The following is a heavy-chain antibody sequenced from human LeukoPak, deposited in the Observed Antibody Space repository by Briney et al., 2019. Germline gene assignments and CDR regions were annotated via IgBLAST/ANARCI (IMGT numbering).Heavy chain of an antibody. V-gene: IGHV3-48*02. CDR2: ISSSSSAI. Sequence: GSLRLSCAASGFTFSSDEMNWVRQPPGKGLEWVSFISSSSSAIYYADSVKGRFTISRDNAKNSLYLQMNSRRDEDTAVYYCARRFDSWGQGTLVSVSS. J-gene: IGHJ4*02. CDR1: GFTFSSDE. CDR3: ARRFDS.